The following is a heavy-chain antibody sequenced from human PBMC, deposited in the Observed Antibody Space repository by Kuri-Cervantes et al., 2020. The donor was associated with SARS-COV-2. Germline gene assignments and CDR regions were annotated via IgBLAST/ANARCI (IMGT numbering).Heavy chain of an antibody. CDR1: GFTFSSFA. CDR2: ISGSGVGT. CDR3: AKVGLSFDY. Sequence: GESLKISFAASGFTFSSFAMSWVRQAPGKGLEWVSSISGSGVGTYYADSVKGRFTISRDNSKNTLYLQMNSLRAEDSALYYCAKVGLSFDYWGQGTLVTVSS. V-gene: IGHV3-23*01. D-gene: IGHD2/OR15-2a*01. J-gene: IGHJ4*02.